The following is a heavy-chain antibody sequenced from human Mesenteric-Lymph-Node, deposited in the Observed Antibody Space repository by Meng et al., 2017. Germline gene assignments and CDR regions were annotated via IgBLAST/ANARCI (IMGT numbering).Heavy chain of an antibody. Sequence: GSLRLSCTVSGGSISSYYWSWIRQPPGKGLEWIGYIYYSGSTNYNPSLKSRVTISVDTSKNQFSLKLSSVTAADTAVYYCARGLLGAGTPEDYWGQGTLVTVSS. CDR2: IYYSGST. CDR3: ARGLLGAGTPEDY. V-gene: IGHV4-59*01. CDR1: GGSISSYY. J-gene: IGHJ4*02. D-gene: IGHD1-1*01.